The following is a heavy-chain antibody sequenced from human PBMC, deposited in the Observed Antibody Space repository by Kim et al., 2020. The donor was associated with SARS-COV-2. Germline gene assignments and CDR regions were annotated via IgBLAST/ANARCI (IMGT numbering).Heavy chain of an antibody. CDR1: GFTFSTYV. CDR3: ATEGSGTYCNDY. D-gene: IGHD1-26*01. Sequence: GGSLRLSCAATGFTFSTYVMHWFRQSPGKGLEWVAAMWSDGTNKNYADSVKGRFTISRDNSKNTLYLQMNSLTAEDTAVYYCATEGSGTYCNDYWGQGTLVTVSS. CDR2: MWSDGTNK. V-gene: IGHV3-33*01. J-gene: IGHJ4*02.